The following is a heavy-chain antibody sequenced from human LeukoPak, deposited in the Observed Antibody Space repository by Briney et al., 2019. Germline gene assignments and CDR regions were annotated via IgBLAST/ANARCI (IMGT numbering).Heavy chain of an antibody. V-gene: IGHV4-4*07. Sequence: SETLSLTCTVSGGSIDNYYWSWIRQPAGKGLEWIGRIFSSGNTNYNPSLKSRVTMSVDTSKTQFSLKLSSVTAADTAVYYCARSLIPPTYWYFDSWGQGTLVTVSS. CDR1: GGSIDNYY. J-gene: IGHJ4*02. D-gene: IGHD2-21*01. CDR3: ARSLIPPTYWYFDS. CDR2: IFSSGNT.